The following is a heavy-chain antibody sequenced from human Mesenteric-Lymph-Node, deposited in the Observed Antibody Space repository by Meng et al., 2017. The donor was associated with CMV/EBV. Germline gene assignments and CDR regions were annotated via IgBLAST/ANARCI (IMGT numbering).Heavy chain of an antibody. Sequence: GGSLRLSCVASGFTFSSYWMSWVRQAPGKGLEWVASMKQDGSEKYYMDSVKGRFTISRDNAKNTLYLQMNSLRAEDTAVYYCARPSPVSSITGTTLNWFDPWGQGTLVTVSS. V-gene: IGHV3-7*01. CDR3: ARPSPVSSITGTTLNWFDP. D-gene: IGHD1-20*01. J-gene: IGHJ5*02. CDR1: GFTFSSYW. CDR2: MKQDGSEK.